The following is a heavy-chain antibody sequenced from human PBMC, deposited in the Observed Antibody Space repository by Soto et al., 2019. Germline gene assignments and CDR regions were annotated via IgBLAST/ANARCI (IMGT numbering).Heavy chain of an antibody. Sequence: LSLTCTVSGGSISSYYWSWIRQPPGKGLEWIGYIYYSGSTNYNPSLKSRVTISVDTSKNQFSLKLSSVTAADTAVYYCARVSRPPDIAVAGVFDYWGQGTLVTVSS. CDR3: ARVSRPPDIAVAGVFDY. CDR1: GGSISSYY. CDR2: IYYSGST. J-gene: IGHJ4*02. D-gene: IGHD6-19*01. V-gene: IGHV4-59*01.